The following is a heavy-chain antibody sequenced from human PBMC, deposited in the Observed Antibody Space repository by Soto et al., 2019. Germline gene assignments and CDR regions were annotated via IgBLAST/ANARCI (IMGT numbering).Heavy chain of an antibody. Sequence: AASLCLSCAVSGDSIDSSHWWKWVRQPPEEGREWIGRISHSGSTKYNPSLTSRVTISVDKSKNHFSLKLTSVTAADTAVYYCAARHFWSRRWTDRRLDYWAQGTLVTVS. CDR1: GDSIDSSHW. CDR2: ISHSGST. CDR3: AARHFWSRRWTDRRLDY. V-gene: IGHV4-4*02. J-gene: IGHJ4*02. D-gene: IGHD3-3*02.